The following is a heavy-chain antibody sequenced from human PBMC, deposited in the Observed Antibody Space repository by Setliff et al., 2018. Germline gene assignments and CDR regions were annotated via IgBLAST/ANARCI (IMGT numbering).Heavy chain of an antibody. CDR2: INPSGTT. D-gene: IGHD3-9*01. CDR1: GGPFSDYY. Sequence: SETLSLTCTFYGGPFSDYYWGWVRQTPGKGLEWIAEINPSGTTNYIPSLKSRLTISVDTSKRQFSLKLISVTAADTALYFCARERLYYDDLTGFSPEAFDIWGQGTMVTVSS. V-gene: IGHV4-34*01. J-gene: IGHJ3*02. CDR3: ARERLYYDDLTGFSPEAFDI.